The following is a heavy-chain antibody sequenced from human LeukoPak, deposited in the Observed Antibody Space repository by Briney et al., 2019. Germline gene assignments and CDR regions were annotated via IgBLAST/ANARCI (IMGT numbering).Heavy chain of an antibody. CDR1: GGTFSSYA. CDR3: ARAQGYCSGGSCYSEDYYYYGMDV. J-gene: IGHJ6*02. V-gene: IGHV1-69*13. Sequence: SVKVSCKASGGTFSSYAISWVRQAPGQGLEWMGGIIPIFGTANYAQKFQGRVTITADESTSTAYMELSSLRSEDTAVYYCARAQGYCSGGSCYSEDYYYYGMDVWGQGTTVSVSS. D-gene: IGHD2-15*01. CDR2: IIPIFGTA.